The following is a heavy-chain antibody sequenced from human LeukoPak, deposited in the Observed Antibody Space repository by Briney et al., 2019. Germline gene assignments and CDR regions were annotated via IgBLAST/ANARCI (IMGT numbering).Heavy chain of an antibody. Sequence: PGRSLRLSCAASGFTFDDYAMHWVRQAPGKGLEWVSSINWNSGSIAYADSVKGRFTISRDNAKNSLYLQMNSLRAEDTAVYYCARDTPSLLNWGSLGTDFDYWGQGTLVTVSS. J-gene: IGHJ4*02. CDR1: GFTFDDYA. CDR2: INWNSGSI. V-gene: IGHV3-9*01. D-gene: IGHD7-27*01. CDR3: ARDTPSLLNWGSLGTDFDY.